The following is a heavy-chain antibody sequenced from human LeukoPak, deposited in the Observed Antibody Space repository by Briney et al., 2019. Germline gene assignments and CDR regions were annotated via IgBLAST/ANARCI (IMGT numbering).Heavy chain of an antibody. CDR1: GGTFSSYA. CDR2: IIPILGIA. V-gene: IGHV1-69*04. J-gene: IGHJ6*02. CDR3: ATQWHRTSEYYYYGMDV. Sequence: WASVKVSCKASGGTFSSYAISWVRQAPGQGLEWMGRIIPILGIANYAQKFQGRVTITADKSTSTAYMELSSLRSEDTAVYYCATQWHRTSEYYYYGMDVWGQGTTVTVSS. D-gene: IGHD6-19*01.